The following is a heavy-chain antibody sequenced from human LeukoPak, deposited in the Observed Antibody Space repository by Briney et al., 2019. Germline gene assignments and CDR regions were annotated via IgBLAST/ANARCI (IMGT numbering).Heavy chain of an antibody. V-gene: IGHV3-7*01. J-gene: IGHJ3*02. CDR2: IQEDGSNR. CDR3: AREARGTRAAFDI. D-gene: IGHD1-1*01. CDR1: GFTLSYYW. Sequence: SGGSLRLPCAASGFTLSYYWMSWVRQAPGKGLEWVANIQEDGSNRYYVGSVKGRFTISRDNAKNSVYLQMNSLRAEDTAVYYCAREARGTRAAFDIWGQGTMVTVS.